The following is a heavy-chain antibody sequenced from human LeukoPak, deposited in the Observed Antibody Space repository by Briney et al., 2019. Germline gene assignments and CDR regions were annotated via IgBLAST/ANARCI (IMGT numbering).Heavy chain of an antibody. D-gene: IGHD3-9*01. Sequence: PSETLSLTCTVSGGSISSYYWSWIRQPPGKGLEWIGYIYYSGSTNYNPSLKSRVTISVDTSKNQFSLKLSSVTAADTAVYYCARDRASIFLPSGDAFDIWGQGTMVTVSS. V-gene: IGHV4-59*01. CDR1: GGSISSYY. CDR3: ARDRASIFLPSGDAFDI. CDR2: IYYSGST. J-gene: IGHJ3*02.